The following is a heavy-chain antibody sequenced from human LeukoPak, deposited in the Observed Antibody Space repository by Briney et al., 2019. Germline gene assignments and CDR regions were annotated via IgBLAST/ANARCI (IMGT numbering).Heavy chain of an antibody. J-gene: IGHJ4*02. CDR2: ISSSGDTT. D-gene: IGHD6-19*01. CDR3: AKDEAGYSSG. V-gene: IGHV3-64*01. CDR1: GFTFSNFA. Sequence: GGSLRLSCAASGFTFSNFAVHWVRQAPGMGPEYVAVISSSGDTTYFANAVQGRFTISRDNSKNTVYLQMGSLRVEDTAVYYCAKDEAGYSSGWGQGTLVTVSS.